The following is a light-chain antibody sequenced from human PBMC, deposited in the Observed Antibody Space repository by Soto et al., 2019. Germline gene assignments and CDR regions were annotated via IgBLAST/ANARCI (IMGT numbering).Light chain of an antibody. CDR2: DAS. Sequence: EIVLTQSPDTLSLSPGERVTLSCRASQSVDKSYLAWFQQKPGQAPRLLIYDASSRATGIPDRFSGYESGTDFTLTISRLEPEDFEVYYCQQYAHSPLTFGGGTKVAIK. CDR1: QSVDKSY. CDR3: QQYAHSPLT. V-gene: IGKV3-20*01. J-gene: IGKJ4*01.